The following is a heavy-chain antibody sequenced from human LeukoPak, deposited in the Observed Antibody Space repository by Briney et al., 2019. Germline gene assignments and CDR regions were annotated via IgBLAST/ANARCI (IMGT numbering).Heavy chain of an antibody. D-gene: IGHD1-14*01. CDR3: ARDLVPTDYWFDP. CDR1: GGSISSSSYH. Sequence: NPSETLSLTCTVSGGSISSSSYHWGWIRQPPGKGLEWIASIFYSGSTYYNPSLKSRVTISVDTSKNQFSLKLSSVTAADTAVYYCARDLVPTDYWFDPWGQGTLVTVSS. CDR2: IFYSGST. V-gene: IGHV4-39*07. J-gene: IGHJ5*02.